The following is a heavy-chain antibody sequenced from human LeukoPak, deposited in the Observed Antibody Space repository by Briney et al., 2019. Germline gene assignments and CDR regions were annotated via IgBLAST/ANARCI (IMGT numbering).Heavy chain of an antibody. CDR1: GESLNDYY. CDR2: ITHNGST. Sequence: PSDTLSLTCGVHGESLNDYYWTWIRQSPGKGLECIREITHNGSTKFNPSLKRRLTISVDTPKNQFSLKLTFVTAGAASVYFCAWGFCRGESCSSAEYFEHWGQGTLVTVSS. V-gene: IGHV4-34*01. CDR3: AWGFCRGESCSSAEYFEH. D-gene: IGHD2-15*01. J-gene: IGHJ1*01.